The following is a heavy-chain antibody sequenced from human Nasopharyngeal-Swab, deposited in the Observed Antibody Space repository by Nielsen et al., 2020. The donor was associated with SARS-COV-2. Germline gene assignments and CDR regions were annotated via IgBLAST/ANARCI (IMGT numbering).Heavy chain of an antibody. CDR3: AREGSTSPWNGYYYGMDV. Sequence: SETLSLTCTVSGGSVSSGSYYWSWIRQPPGKGLEWIGYIYYSGSTNYNPSLKSRVTISVDTSKNQFSLKLSSVTAADTAVCYCAREGSTSPWNGYYYGMDVWGQGTTVTVSS. J-gene: IGHJ6*02. CDR1: GGSVSSGSYY. CDR2: IYYSGST. D-gene: IGHD2-2*01. V-gene: IGHV4-61*01.